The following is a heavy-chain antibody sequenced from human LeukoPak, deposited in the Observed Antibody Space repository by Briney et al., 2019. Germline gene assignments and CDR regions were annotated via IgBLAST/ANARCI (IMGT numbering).Heavy chain of an antibody. CDR1: GGSISSGGYS. V-gene: IGHV4-30-2*01. CDR2: ICHSGSN. Sequence: SQTLSLTCAASGGSISSGGYSWSWIRQPPGQDLEWIGYICHSGSNYYNPSLRSRVTISVSSNKNQFSLKQSLVAAADTALYYCARANYYDISGYSLYFDCWGQGPLVTVPS. D-gene: IGHD3-22*01. CDR3: ARANYYDISGYSLYFDC. J-gene: IGHJ4*02.